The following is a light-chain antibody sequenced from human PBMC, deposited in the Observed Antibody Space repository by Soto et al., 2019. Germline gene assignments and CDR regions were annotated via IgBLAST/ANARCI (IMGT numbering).Light chain of an antibody. CDR2: EGS. J-gene: IGLJ1*01. Sequence: QSVLTQPASVSGSPGQSITISCTGTSSDVGGYNFVSWYQQYPGKAPKVVIYEGSKRPSGVSNRFSGSKSGNTASLTISGLQAEDEADYYCCSYAGFSSFVFGTGTKVTV. CDR3: CSYAGFSSFV. CDR1: SSDVGGYNF. V-gene: IGLV2-23*03.